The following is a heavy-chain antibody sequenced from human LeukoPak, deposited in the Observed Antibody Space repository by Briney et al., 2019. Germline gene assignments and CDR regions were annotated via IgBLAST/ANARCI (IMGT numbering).Heavy chain of an antibody. V-gene: IGHV3-74*01. CDR2: IKTDGSST. CDR1: GFTFSSYW. J-gene: IGHJ4*02. CDR3: ARDLTSEWELLN. D-gene: IGHD1-26*01. Sequence: GGSLRLSCAASGFTFSSYWMHWVRQAPGKGPVWVSRIKTDGSSTSYADSVKGRFTFSRDNAKNTLYLQMNSLRAEDTAVYYCARDLTSEWELLNWGQGTLVTVSS.